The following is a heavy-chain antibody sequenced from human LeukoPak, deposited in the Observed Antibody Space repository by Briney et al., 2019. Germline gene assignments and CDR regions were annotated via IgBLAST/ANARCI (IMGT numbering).Heavy chain of an antibody. Sequence: SETLSLTCTVSGGSISSSSYYWSWIRQSPGKGLEWIGYIYYTETSYNPSLKRRVTISADTSKNQFSLKLSSVTAADTAVYYCARDQLNYDILTGYSHDAFDIWGQGTMVTVSS. CDR1: GGSISSSSYY. CDR2: IYYTET. J-gene: IGHJ3*02. D-gene: IGHD3-9*01. CDR3: ARDQLNYDILTGYSHDAFDI. V-gene: IGHV4-61*01.